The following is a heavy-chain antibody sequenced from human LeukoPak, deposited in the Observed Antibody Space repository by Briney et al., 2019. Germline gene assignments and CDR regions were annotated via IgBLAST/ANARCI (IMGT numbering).Heavy chain of an antibody. CDR3: ARGTVEYFDSSDYYSPPGY. V-gene: IGHV1-2*02. CDR1: GYTFTDFY. D-gene: IGHD3-22*01. CDR2: INPNSGGT. Sequence: GASVKVSCKASGYTFTDFYMLWVRQAPGQGLEWMGWINPNSGGTDYAQKFQGRVTMTSDTSISTAYMELSRLRSDDTAVYYCARGTVEYFDSSDYYSPPGYWGQGTLVTVSS. J-gene: IGHJ4*02.